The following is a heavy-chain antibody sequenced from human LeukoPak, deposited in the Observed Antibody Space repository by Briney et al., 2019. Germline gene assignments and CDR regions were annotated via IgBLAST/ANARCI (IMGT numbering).Heavy chain of an antibody. Sequence: ASVKVSCKASGYTFTSYGISWVRQAPGQGLEWMGWTSAYNGNTNYAQKLQGRVTMTTDTSTSTAYMELRSLRSDDTAVYYCARGGDYVWGSPYGMDVWGQGTTVTVSS. CDR2: TSAYNGNT. CDR1: GYTFTSYG. V-gene: IGHV1-18*01. D-gene: IGHD3-16*01. J-gene: IGHJ6*02. CDR3: ARGGDYVWGSPYGMDV.